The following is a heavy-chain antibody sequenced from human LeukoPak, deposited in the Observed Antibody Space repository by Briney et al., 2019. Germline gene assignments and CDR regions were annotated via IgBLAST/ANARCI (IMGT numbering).Heavy chain of an antibody. D-gene: IGHD2-15*01. CDR1: GFSFGDFY. CDR3: AKDRSSWYYPFDS. Sequence: GGSLRLSCAASGFSFGDFYMTWIRQAPGKGLEWLSHISPSSTYTNFADSVKGRFTISRDNANNSLYLQMNSLRAEDTAVYYCAKDRSSWYYPFDSWGQGTLVTVSS. J-gene: IGHJ4*02. CDR2: ISPSSTYT. V-gene: IGHV3-11*05.